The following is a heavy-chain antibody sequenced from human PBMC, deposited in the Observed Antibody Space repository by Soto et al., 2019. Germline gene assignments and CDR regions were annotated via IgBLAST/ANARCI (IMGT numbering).Heavy chain of an antibody. D-gene: IGHD6-19*01. Sequence: SETLSLTCTVSGGSISSYYCSWIRQPPGKGLEWIGYIYYSGSTNYNPSLKSRVTISVDTSKNQFSLKLSSVTAADTAVYYCASIAVADNWFDPWGQGTLVTVSS. CDR2: IYYSGST. CDR3: ASIAVADNWFDP. J-gene: IGHJ5*02. V-gene: IGHV4-59*08. CDR1: GGSISSYY.